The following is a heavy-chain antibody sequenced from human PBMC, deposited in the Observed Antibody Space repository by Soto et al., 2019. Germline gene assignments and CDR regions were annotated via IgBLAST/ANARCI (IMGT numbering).Heavy chain of an antibody. Sequence: QVQLVQSGGEVKKPGASVKVSCKASGYTFNSHGISWVRQAPGQGPEWMGWISVHNGDTNYAQKLQGRVTVTTDTSTSTAYMELRSLRSEDTAVYYCARMLRVSNPDYYHYMDVWGKGTTVTVSS. CDR2: ISVHNGDT. V-gene: IGHV1-18*01. CDR1: GYTFNSHG. CDR3: ARMLRVSNPDYYHYMDV. D-gene: IGHD3-10*01. J-gene: IGHJ6*03.